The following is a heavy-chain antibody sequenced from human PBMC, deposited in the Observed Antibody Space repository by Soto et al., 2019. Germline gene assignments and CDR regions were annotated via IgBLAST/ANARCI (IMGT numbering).Heavy chain of an antibody. CDR2: IYYSGST. J-gene: IGHJ6*03. CDR1: GASISGCLYY. Sequence: SETLSLTCTVPGASISGCLYYWTWIRQHPGKGLELIGYIYYSGSTYYNPSLRGRVSISVDTSNNRISLKLSSVTAADTAVYYCARDQGGNYYMDVWGRGTTVT. V-gene: IGHV4-31*02. CDR3: ARDQGGNYYMDV. D-gene: IGHD3-16*01.